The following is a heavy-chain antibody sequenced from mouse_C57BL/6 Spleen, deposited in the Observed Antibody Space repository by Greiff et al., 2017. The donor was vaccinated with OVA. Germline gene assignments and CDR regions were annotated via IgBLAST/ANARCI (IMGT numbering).Heavy chain of an antibody. CDR2: IHPNSGST. Sequence: QVQLQQPGAELVKPGASVKLSCKASGYTFTSYWMHWVKQRPGQGLEWIGMIHPNSGSTNYNEKFKSKATLTVDKPSSTAYMQLSSLTSEDSAVYYCARTAGYGYAMDYWGQGTSVTVSS. CDR3: ARTAGYGYAMDY. J-gene: IGHJ4*01. CDR1: GYTFTSYW. V-gene: IGHV1-64*01. D-gene: IGHD3-1*01.